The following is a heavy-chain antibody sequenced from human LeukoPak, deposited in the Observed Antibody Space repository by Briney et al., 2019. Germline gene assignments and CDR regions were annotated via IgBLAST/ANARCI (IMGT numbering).Heavy chain of an antibody. J-gene: IGHJ4*02. V-gene: IGHV1-2*02. CDR2: INPNNGDT. D-gene: IGHD5-12*01. Sequence: ASVKVSCKASGYTFTGYYIHWVRQAPGQGLEWMGWINPNNGDTNFDPKFQGRLTLSRDTSISTAYMELGRLRSDDTAVYYFARIKWSAANDWGQGTLVTVSS. CDR3: ARIKWSAAND. CDR1: GYTFTGYY.